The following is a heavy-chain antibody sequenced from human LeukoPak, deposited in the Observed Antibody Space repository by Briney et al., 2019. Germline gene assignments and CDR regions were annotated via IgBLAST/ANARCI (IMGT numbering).Heavy chain of an antibody. CDR3: ARDHPLNYDFWSGYPLHYYYGMDV. Sequence: PGGSLRLSCAASGFTFSDYYMSWIRQAPGKGLEWVSYISSSGSTIYYADSVKGRFTISRDNAKNSLYLQMNSLRAEDTAEYYCARDHPLNYDFWSGYPLHYYYGMDVWGQGTTVTVSS. J-gene: IGHJ6*02. V-gene: IGHV3-11*01. CDR2: ISSSGSTI. D-gene: IGHD3-3*01. CDR1: GFTFSDYY.